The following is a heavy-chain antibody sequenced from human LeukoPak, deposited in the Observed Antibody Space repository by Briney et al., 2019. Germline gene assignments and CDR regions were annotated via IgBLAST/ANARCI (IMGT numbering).Heavy chain of an antibody. J-gene: IGHJ6*03. Sequence: SETLSLTCTVSGDSISNYYWSWIRQPPGKGLEWIGYIYYSGSTNYNPSLKSRVTISVDTSKNQFSLKLSSVTAADTAVYYCAGRAGGLWHYYYMDVWGKGTTVTVSS. CDR3: AGRAGGLWHYYYMDV. CDR1: GDSISNYY. D-gene: IGHD3-16*01. CDR2: IYYSGST. V-gene: IGHV4-59*01.